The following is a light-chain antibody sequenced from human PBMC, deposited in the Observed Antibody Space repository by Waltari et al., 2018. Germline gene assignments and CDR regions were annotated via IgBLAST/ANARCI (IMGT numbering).Light chain of an antibody. J-gene: IGKJ1*01. CDR2: KAS. CDR1: QSISSW. CDR3: QQYNSYTRT. Sequence: DIQMTQSPSTLSASVGDRVTITCRASQSISSWLAWYQQKPGKAPKLLIYKASSLESGVPSRFSGSGSGTEFTLTISSLXPXDFATYYCQQYNSYTRTFGQGTKVEIK. V-gene: IGKV1-5*03.